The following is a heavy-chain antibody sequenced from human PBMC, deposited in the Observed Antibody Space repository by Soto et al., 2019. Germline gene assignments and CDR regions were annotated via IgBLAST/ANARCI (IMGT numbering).Heavy chain of an antibody. J-gene: IGHJ4*02. V-gene: IGHV3-30-3*01. CDR1: GFTFSIYS. D-gene: IGHD3-16*01. CDR2: LSYDVSNK. Sequence: PGGSLRLSCAASGFTFSIYSMHWVRQAPGKGLEWVAVLSYDVSNKFYADSVKGRFTISRDNSKNTLYLQMNSLRPEDTAVYYCARGGTPIDYWGQGTLVNVSS. CDR3: ARGGTPIDY.